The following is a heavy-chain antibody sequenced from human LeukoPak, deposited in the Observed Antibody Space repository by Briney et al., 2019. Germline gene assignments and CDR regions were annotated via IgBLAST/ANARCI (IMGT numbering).Heavy chain of an antibody. CDR1: RFTLSSNY. CDR2: IYSGGST. Sequence: PARSLSPSCAPARFTLSSNYMSWVRQAPRKGLGWDSLIYSGGSTYYADSVKGRFTISRDNSKNTVYLQMNSLRAEDTAVYYCARGHYGSGIHQGAFDIWGQGTIVTVSS. CDR3: ARGHYGSGIHQGAFDI. V-gene: IGHV3-53*01. D-gene: IGHD3-10*01. J-gene: IGHJ3*02.